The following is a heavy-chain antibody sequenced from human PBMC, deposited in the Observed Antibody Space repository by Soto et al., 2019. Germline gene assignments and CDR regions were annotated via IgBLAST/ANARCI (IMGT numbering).Heavy chain of an antibody. CDR2: IYYSGST. V-gene: IGHV4-31*03. J-gene: IGHJ5*02. CDR1: GDSISSGGYY. Sequence: QVQLQESGPGLVKPSQTLSLTCTVSGDSISSGGYYWTWIRQHPGKGLEWIGYIYYSGSTYYNPSLKSRVTISVDTSKNQFSLKLSSATAADTAVYYCARGGSGYDLPHHWGQGTLVTVSS. CDR3: ARGGSGYDLPHH. D-gene: IGHD5-12*01.